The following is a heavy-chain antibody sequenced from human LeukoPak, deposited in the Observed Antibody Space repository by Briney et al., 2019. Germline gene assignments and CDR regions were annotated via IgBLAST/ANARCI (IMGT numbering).Heavy chain of an antibody. CDR3: ARGVHGDYGYLDY. J-gene: IGHJ4*02. V-gene: IGHV4-39*07. CDR1: GGSISSSSYY. CDR2: IYYSGST. Sequence: SETLSLTCTVSGGSISSSSYYWGWIRQPPGKGLEWIGSIYYSGSTYYNPSLKSRVTISVDTSKNQFSLKLSSVTAADTAVYYCARGVHGDYGYLDYWGQGTLVTVSS. D-gene: IGHD4-17*01.